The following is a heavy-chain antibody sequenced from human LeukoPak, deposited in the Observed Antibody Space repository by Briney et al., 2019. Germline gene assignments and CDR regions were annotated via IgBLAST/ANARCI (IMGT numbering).Heavy chain of an antibody. Sequence: GGPLRLSCAASEFSVGSNYMTWVRQAPGKGLEWVSLIYSGGSTYYADSVKGRFTVSRDNSKNTLYLQMNSLRAEDTAVYYCARNGGSFLTNWFDPWGQEPWSPSPQ. J-gene: IGHJ5*02. V-gene: IGHV3-66*01. CDR2: IYSGGST. CDR1: EFSVGSNY. CDR3: ARNGGSFLTNWFDP. D-gene: IGHD3-16*01.